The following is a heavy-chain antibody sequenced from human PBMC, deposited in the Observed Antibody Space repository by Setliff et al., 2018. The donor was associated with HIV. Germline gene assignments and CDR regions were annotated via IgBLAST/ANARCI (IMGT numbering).Heavy chain of an antibody. V-gene: IGHV3-30*02. D-gene: IGHD4-17*01. CDR3: VKDGDYRNGDYDAFDI. Sequence: LRLSCAASGFTFSAHGMHWVRQAPGKGLEWVTFINYDDNYEYYADSVMGRFTISRDNSKSTVDLQMTSLTAEDTAVYYCVKDGDYRNGDYDAFDIWGQGTMVTVSS. CDR2: INYDDNYE. J-gene: IGHJ3*02. CDR1: GFTFSAHG.